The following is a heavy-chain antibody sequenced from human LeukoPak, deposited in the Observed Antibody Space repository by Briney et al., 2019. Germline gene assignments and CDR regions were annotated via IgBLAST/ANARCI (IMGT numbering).Heavy chain of an antibody. CDR1: GFTFSSYE. J-gene: IGHJ3*02. Sequence: PGGSLRLSCVASGFTFSSYEMNWVRQAPGKGLEWVSYISSSGSTIYYADSVKGRFTISRDNAKNSLYLQMNSLRAEDTAVYYCAREGYYDSRDAFDIWGQGTMVTVSS. CDR2: ISSSGSTI. V-gene: IGHV3-48*03. CDR3: AREGYYDSRDAFDI. D-gene: IGHD3-22*01.